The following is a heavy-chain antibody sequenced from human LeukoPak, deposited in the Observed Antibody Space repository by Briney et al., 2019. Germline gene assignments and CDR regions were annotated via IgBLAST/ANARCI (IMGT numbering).Heavy chain of an antibody. CDR2: IYYSGNT. V-gene: IGHV4-39*07. CDR3: ARDQGYRPSKWFAP. CDR1: GGSITTTTYY. Sequence: SETLSLTCTVSGGSITTTTYYWGWIRQPPGKGLEWIGSIYYSGNTYYNPSLKSRVTISLDTSKNQFSLKVSSVPAADTAVYYCARDQGYRPSKWFAPWGQGTLVTVSS. D-gene: IGHD5-12*01. J-gene: IGHJ5*02.